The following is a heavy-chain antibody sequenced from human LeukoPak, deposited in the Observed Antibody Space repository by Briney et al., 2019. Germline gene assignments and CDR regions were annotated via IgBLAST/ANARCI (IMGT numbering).Heavy chain of an antibody. CDR2: IYSGGST. D-gene: IGHD3-9*01. J-gene: IGHJ4*02. CDR3: ARDILTDSDY. V-gene: IGHV3-53*01. CDR1: GFTVSSNY. Sequence: GGSLRLSCAASGFTVSSNYMSWVRQAPGKGLEWVSVIYSGGSTYYADSVKGRFTISRDNSKNTLYLQVNSLRAEDTAVYYCARDILTDSDYWGQGTLVTVSS.